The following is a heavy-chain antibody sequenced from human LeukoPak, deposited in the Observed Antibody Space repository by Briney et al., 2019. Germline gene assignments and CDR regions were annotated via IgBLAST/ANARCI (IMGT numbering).Heavy chain of an antibody. Sequence: GGSLRLSCAASGFTFSSYAMSWVRQAPGKGLEWVSTVSGSGGNTYYADSVKGRFTISRDNSKNTLYLQMNSLRGEDTALYYCAKSSLGFYYYYMDVWGKGATVTVSS. CDR1: GFTFSSYA. V-gene: IGHV3-23*01. CDR3: AKSSLGFYYYYMDV. J-gene: IGHJ6*03. CDR2: VSGSGGNT.